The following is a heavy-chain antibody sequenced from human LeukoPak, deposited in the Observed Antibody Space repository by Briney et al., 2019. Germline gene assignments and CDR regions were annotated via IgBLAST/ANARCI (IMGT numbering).Heavy chain of an antibody. D-gene: IGHD3-10*01. CDR1: GFTFSSYW. V-gene: IGHV3-7*01. CDR2: IKQDGSEK. Sequence: GGSLRLSCAAPGFTFSSYWMSWVRQAPGKGLEWVANIKQDGSEKYYVDSVKGRFTISRDNAKNSLYLQMNSLRAEDTAVYYCARARAYYSVVFAYWGQGTLVTVSS. J-gene: IGHJ4*02. CDR3: ARARAYYSVVFAY.